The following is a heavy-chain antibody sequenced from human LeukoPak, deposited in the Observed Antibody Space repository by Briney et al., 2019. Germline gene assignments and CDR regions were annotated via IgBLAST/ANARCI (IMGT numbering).Heavy chain of an antibody. CDR2: INPNSGGT. V-gene: IGHV1-2*02. CDR1: GYTFTGYY. J-gene: IGHJ4*02. Sequence: ASVKVSCKASGYTFTGYYMHWVRQAPGQGLEWMGWINPNSGGTNYAQKFQGRVTMTRDTSISTAYMELSRLRSDDTAVYYCARGLLSSGWYFDYWGQGTLVTVSS. CDR3: ARGLLSSGWYFDY. D-gene: IGHD6-19*01.